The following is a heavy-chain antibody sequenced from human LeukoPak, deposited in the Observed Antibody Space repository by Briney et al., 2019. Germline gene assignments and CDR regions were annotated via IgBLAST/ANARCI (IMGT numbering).Heavy chain of an antibody. CDR2: IKDDGSRK. D-gene: IGHD3-22*01. J-gene: IGHJ4*02. CDR1: GFSLSGYW. CDR3: ARECIDGYYESSGYDL. V-gene: IGHV3-7*01. Sequence: GGSLRLSCAASGFSLSGYWMTWVRQAPGKGLEWVANIKDDGSRKHDVDSARGRFTISRDNAKNSLYLDMNSLRAEDTAVYYCARECIDGYYESSGYDLWDQGTLVTVSS.